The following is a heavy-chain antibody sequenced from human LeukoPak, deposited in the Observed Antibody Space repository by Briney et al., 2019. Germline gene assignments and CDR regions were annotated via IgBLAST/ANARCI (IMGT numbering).Heavy chain of an antibody. J-gene: IGHJ4*02. CDR3: AKRGHYSINWYHYFDY. D-gene: IGHD6-13*01. V-gene: IGHV3-30*18. Sequence: PGGSLRLSCAASGFTFTSYGLHWVRQAPGKGLEWVSAIASNGGSVYYADSVKGRFTISRDNSKNTLFLKMNSLRPDDTAVYYCAKRGHYSINWYHYFDYWGQGTLVTVSS. CDR2: IASNGGSV. CDR1: GFTFTSYG.